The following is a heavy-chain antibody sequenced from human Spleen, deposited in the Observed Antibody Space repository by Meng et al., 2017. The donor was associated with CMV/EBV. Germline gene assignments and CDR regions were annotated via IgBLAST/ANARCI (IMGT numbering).Heavy chain of an antibody. D-gene: IGHD2-2*02. CDR3: ARAGLGYCSVTSCYNDY. V-gene: IGHV3-9*01. CDR2: ISWHSVNI. Sequence: SLKISCAASGFTFDDYAMHWVRQAPGKGLEWVSGISWHSVNIDYADSVKGRFTISRDNAKNSLFLQMSSLRAEDTAMYYCARAGLGYCSVTSCYNDYWGQGTLVTVSS. CDR1: GFTFDDYA. J-gene: IGHJ4*02.